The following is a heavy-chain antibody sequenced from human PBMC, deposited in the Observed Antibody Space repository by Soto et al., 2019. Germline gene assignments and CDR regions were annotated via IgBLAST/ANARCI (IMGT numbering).Heavy chain of an antibody. CDR3: ATSYIVATIIYYYGMDV. J-gene: IGHJ6*02. V-gene: IGHV1-24*01. Sequence: ASVKVSCKVSGYTLTELSMHWVRQAPGKGLEWMGGFDPEDGETIYAQKFQGRVTMTEDTSTDTAYMELSSLRSEDTAVYYCATSYIVATIIYYYGMDVWGQGTTVTVSS. CDR1: GYTLTELS. CDR2: FDPEDGET. D-gene: IGHD5-12*01.